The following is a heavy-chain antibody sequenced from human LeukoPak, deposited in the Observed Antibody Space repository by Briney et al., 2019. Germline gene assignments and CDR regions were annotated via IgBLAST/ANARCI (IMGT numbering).Heavy chain of an antibody. Sequence: PGGTLRLSCAAYGFTFNNFGMHWVRQAPGKGLEWVSFIGYEGVHKYYADSVKGRFTISKDNYKATLYLQMNSLGPEDTAVYYCAKDLHGGYSSDYWGQGTLVTVFS. CDR1: GFTFNNFG. V-gene: IGHV3-30*02. CDR2: IGYEGVHK. D-gene: IGHD4-23*01. CDR3: AKDLHGGYSSDY. J-gene: IGHJ4*02.